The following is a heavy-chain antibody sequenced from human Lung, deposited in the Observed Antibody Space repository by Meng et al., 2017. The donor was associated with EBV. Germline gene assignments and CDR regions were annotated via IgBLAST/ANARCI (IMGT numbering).Heavy chain of an antibody. J-gene: IGHJ4*02. CDR1: GDSIRSGGYY. D-gene: IGHD2-15*01. CDR2: INHSGST. V-gene: IGHV4-30-2*01. CDR3: ARGLCISGGSCPLDY. Sequence: QLQLNESGPEPVNPSMILSRPCTVSGDSIRSGGYYWSWIRQRPGKGLECIGEINHSGSTNYNPSLKSRVTISVDTSKNQFSLKLSSVTAADTAVYYCARGLCISGGSCPLDYWGQGTLVTVSS.